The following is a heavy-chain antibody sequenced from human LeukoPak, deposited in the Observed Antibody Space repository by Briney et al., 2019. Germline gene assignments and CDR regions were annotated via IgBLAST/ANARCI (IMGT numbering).Heavy chain of an antibody. CDR3: ARDIVATASNWFDP. CDR1: GFTFSSYW. J-gene: IGHJ5*02. CDR2: INSDGSRT. V-gene: IGHV3-74*01. Sequence: GGSLRLSCAASGFTFSSYWIHWVRQAPGKGLVWVSGINSDGSRTRYGDPVKGRFTISRDNAKNTLYLQMNSLRAEDTAVYYCARDIVATASNWFDPWGQGTLVTVSS. D-gene: IGHD5-12*01.